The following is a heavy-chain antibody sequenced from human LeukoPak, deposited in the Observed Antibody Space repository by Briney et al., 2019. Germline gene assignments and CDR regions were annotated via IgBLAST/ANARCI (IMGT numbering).Heavy chain of an antibody. Sequence: GGSLRLSCAASGFTVSSNYMSWVRQAPGKGLEWVSVIYSDDSTYYADSVKGRFTISRHNSKNTLYLQMNSLRAEDTAVYYCARESRPGAKYFDYWGQGTLVIVSS. CDR3: ARESRPGAKYFDY. V-gene: IGHV3-53*04. D-gene: IGHD1-26*01. J-gene: IGHJ4*02. CDR1: GFTVSSNY. CDR2: IYSDDST.